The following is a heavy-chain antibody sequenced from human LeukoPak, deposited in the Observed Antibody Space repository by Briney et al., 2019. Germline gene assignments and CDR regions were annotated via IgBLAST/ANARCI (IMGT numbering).Heavy chain of an antibody. CDR2: IDPNSGGT. CDR3: ARDPAADAFDF. J-gene: IGHJ3*01. Sequence: ASVKVSCKASEYIFTGYYIQWVRQAPGQGLEWMGWIDPNSGGTNYAQKFQGRVTMTRDTSISTAYMELSRLRSDDTAVYYCARDPAADAFDFWGQGTMVTVSS. CDR1: EYIFTGYY. V-gene: IGHV1-2*02.